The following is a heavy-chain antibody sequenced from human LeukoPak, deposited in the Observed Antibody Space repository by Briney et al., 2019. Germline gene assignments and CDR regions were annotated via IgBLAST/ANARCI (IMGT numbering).Heavy chain of an antibody. CDR3: ARDRAANQDWVEFDP. D-gene: IGHD3/OR15-3a*01. CDR2: IRDSGEA. Sequence: PGGSLGLSYAVSGFRVSDYYMSWVRQAPGKGLEWVGLIRDSGEAFYADFARGRFAFSRDESENTLYLQMNSLRVEDTAVYFCARDRAANQDWVEFDPWGQGTPVIVSS. V-gene: IGHV3-66*03. J-gene: IGHJ5*02. CDR1: GFRVSDYY.